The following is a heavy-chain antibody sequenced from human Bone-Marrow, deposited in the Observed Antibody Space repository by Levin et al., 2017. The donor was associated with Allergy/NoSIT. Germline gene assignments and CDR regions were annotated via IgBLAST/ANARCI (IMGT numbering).Heavy chain of an antibody. CDR2: IYYSGST. Sequence: PSETLSLTCTVSGGPISSYYWSWIRQPPGKGLEWIGYIYYSGSTNYNPSLTSRVTISVDTSKHQFSLKLSSVTAADTAVYYCARLEYGAGSYTSAPWFDPWGQGTLVTVSS. V-gene: IGHV4-59*01. D-gene: IGHD3-10*01. CDR1: GGPISSYY. J-gene: IGHJ5*02. CDR3: ARLEYGAGSYTSAPWFDP.